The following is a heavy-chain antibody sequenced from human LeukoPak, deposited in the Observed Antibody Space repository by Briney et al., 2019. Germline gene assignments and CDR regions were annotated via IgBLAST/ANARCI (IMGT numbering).Heavy chain of an antibody. J-gene: IGHJ4*02. D-gene: IGHD3-3*01. CDR1: GFTFSSYG. V-gene: IGHV3-30*02. Sequence: GGSLRLSCAASGFTFSSYGMHWVRQAPGKGLEWVAFIRYEGSNKYYADSVKGRFTISRDNSKNTLYLQMNSMRAEDTAVYYCAKSDAIFGVVGIDYWGQGTLVTVSS. CDR3: AKSDAIFGVVGIDY. CDR2: IRYEGSNK.